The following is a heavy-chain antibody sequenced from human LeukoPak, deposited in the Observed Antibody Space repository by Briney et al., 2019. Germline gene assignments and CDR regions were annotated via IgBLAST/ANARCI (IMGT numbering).Heavy chain of an antibody. J-gene: IGHJ6*03. CDR2: ISYDGGKK. Sequence: GGSLRLSCAASGFTFSSHDMHWVRQAPGKGLEWVAIISYDGGKKDYADSVKGRFTISRDNSKNTLYLQMNSLRTEDTALYYCAKDIAGYYYYYMDVWGKGTTVTVSS. D-gene: IGHD6-13*01. CDR1: GFTFSSHD. V-gene: IGHV3-30*18. CDR3: AKDIAGYYYYYMDV.